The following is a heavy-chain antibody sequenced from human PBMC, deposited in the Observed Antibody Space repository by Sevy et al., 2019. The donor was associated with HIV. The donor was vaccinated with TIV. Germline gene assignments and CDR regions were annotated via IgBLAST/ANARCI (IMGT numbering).Heavy chain of an antibody. J-gene: IGHJ4*02. CDR2: IWYDGTNR. CDR1: GFSISGYG. D-gene: IGHD6-19*01. CDR3: AREDIRVAGIGYYFHS. Sequence: GGSLRLSCAASGFSISGYGMHWVRQAPGKGLERVAVIWYDGTNREYADSVKGRFTISRVNSKNTLYLQMNSLRVEDTAVYYCAREDIRVAGIGYYFHSWGQGTLVTVSS. V-gene: IGHV3-33*01.